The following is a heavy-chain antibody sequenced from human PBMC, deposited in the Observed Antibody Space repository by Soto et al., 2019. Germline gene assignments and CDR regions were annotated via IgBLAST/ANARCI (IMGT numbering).Heavy chain of an antibody. D-gene: IGHD2-15*01. Sequence: GGSLRLSCAASGFTFSGSAMHWVRQASGKGLEWVGRIRSKANSYATAYAASVKGRFTISRDDSKNTAYLQMNSLKTEDTAVYYCTTLDIVVVVAATRAFDIWGQGTMVTVSS. J-gene: IGHJ3*02. CDR3: TTLDIVVVVAATRAFDI. V-gene: IGHV3-73*01. CDR1: GFTFSGSA. CDR2: IRSKANSYAT.